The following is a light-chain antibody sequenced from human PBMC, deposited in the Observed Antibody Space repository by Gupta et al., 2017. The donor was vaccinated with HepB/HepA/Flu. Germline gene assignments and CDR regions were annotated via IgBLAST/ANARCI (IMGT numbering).Light chain of an antibody. CDR2: DNN. CDR1: SSNIGNNF. CDR3: GTWDTSLSAVV. J-gene: IGLJ2*01. Sequence: QSVLTQPPSVSAAPGQKVTISCSGSSSNIGNNFVSWYQHLPGTAPKLLIYDNNNRPSGIPDRFSGSKSGTSATLGTTGLQTGDEADYYCGTWDTSLSAVVFGGGTKLTVL. V-gene: IGLV1-51*01.